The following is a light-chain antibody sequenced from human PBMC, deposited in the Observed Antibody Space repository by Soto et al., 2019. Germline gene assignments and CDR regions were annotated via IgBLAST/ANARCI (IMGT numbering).Light chain of an antibody. Sequence: EIVLTQSPGTLSLSPGEGASLSCRASQSVRNNYLAWYQQKPGQAPRVLIYDASSRATGIPDRFSGSGSGTDFTLTINRLESEDFGVYYCQRYGSSPPHTFGQGTRLEIK. V-gene: IGKV3-20*01. CDR3: QRYGSSPPHT. J-gene: IGKJ2*01. CDR1: QSVRNNY. CDR2: DAS.